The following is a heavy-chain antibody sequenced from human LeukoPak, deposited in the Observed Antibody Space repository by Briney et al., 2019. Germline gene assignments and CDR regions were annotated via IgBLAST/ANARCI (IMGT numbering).Heavy chain of an antibody. D-gene: IGHD1-7*01. Sequence: ASVKVSCKASGYTFTGYYMHWVRQAPGQGLEWMGWINPNSGGTNHAQKFQGRVTMTRDTSISTAYMELSRLRSDDTAVYYCARGWGTREGDYWGQGTLVTVSS. V-gene: IGHV1-2*02. J-gene: IGHJ4*02. CDR1: GYTFTGYY. CDR2: INPNSGGT. CDR3: ARGWGTREGDY.